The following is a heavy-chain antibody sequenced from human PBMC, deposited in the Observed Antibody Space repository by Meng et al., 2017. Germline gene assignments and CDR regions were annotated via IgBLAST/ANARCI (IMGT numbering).Heavy chain of an antibody. CDR3: ARGLVGFYNWFDP. CDR2: INHSGST. CDR1: GGSFSGYY. Sequence: SETLSLTCAVYGGSFSGYYWSWIRQPPGKGLEWIGEINHSGSTNYNPSLKSRVTISVDTSKNQFSLKLSSVTAADTAVYHCARGLVGFYNWFDPWGQGTLVTVSS. J-gene: IGHJ5*02. V-gene: IGHV4-34*01. D-gene: IGHD2-8*02.